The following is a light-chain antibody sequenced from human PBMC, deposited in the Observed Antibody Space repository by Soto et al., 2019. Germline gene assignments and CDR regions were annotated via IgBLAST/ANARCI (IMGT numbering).Light chain of an antibody. CDR1: QSISTW. CDR3: QQYSSFSRT. V-gene: IGKV1-5*03. Sequence: DIQMTQTPSTLSASVGDRVIITCRASQSISTWLAWYQQKPGQAPKLLIYKASSLDSGVPSRFSGSGSGTEFTLTISSLQPDDFATYYCQQYSSFSRTFGQGSKVDIK. CDR2: KAS. J-gene: IGKJ1*01.